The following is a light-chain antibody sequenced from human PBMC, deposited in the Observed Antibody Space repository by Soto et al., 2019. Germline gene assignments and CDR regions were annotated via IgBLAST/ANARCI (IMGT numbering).Light chain of an antibody. V-gene: IGLV2-8*01. Sequence: QSALTQPPSASGAPGQSVTISCTGTSSDVGGYNYVSWYQQHPGKAPKLMIYEVSKRPSGVPDRFSGSKSGNTASLTVSGLQAEDEADYYCSSYAGSNTHYDFGTGTKVTVL. CDR1: SSDVGGYNY. CDR3: SSYAGSNTHYD. J-gene: IGLJ1*01. CDR2: EVS.